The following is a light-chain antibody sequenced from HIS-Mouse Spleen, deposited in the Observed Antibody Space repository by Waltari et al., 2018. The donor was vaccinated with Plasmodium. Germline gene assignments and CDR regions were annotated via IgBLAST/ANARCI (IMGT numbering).Light chain of an antibody. CDR2: QDS. Sequence: SYELTQPPSVSVSPGQTASITCSGDKLGDKYACWYQQKPGQSPVLVIYQDSKRSSGVPGRFSGSNSGNTATLTISGTQAMDEADYYCQAWDSSTAWVFGGGTKLTVL. J-gene: IGLJ2*01. CDR1: KLGDKY. CDR3: QAWDSSTAWV. V-gene: IGLV3-1*01.